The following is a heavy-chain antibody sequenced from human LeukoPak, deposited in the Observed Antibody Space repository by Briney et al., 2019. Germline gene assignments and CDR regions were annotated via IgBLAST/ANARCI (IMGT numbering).Heavy chain of an antibody. CDR3: ARPSCSGTACPFDY. V-gene: IGHV5-51*01. CDR2: IHPGDSDT. CDR1: GYSFTNYW. J-gene: IGHJ4*02. Sequence: GESLKISCKGSGYSFTNYWIGWVRQMPGEGLEWMGIIHPGDSDTRYSPSFQGQVTISADKSISTAYLQWSSLKASDTGIYYCARPSCSGTACPFDYWGQGSLVTVSS. D-gene: IGHD2-2*01.